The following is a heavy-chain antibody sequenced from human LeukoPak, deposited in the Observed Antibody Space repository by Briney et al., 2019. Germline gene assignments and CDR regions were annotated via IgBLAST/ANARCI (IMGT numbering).Heavy chain of an antibody. D-gene: IGHD3-22*01. Sequence: GGSLRLSCAASGFTFSSYAMSWVRQAPGKGLEWVSAISGSGGSTYYADSVKGRFTISRDNAKNSLYLQMNSLRAEDTAVYYCARTYYDSSGSKYYFDYWGQGTLVTVSS. V-gene: IGHV3-23*01. J-gene: IGHJ4*02. CDR1: GFTFSSYA. CDR2: ISGSGGST. CDR3: ARTYYDSSGSKYYFDY.